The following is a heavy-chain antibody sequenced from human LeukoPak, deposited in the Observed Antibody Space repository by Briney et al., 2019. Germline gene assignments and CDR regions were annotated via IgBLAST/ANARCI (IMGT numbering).Heavy chain of an antibody. D-gene: IGHD2-2*02. V-gene: IGHV4-4*02. Sequence: SGTLSLTCAVSIGXINSGNCWSWVRQSPGKALERIGEIYHNGTPNYNPSLKSRVTISADTFKHQFSLKLTSVTAADTAVYYCATAPILRGEGGEHYKYGMDVWGQGTTVIVSS. CDR1: IGXINSGNC. CDR2: IYHNGTP. CDR3: ATAPILRGEGGEHYKYGMDV. J-gene: IGHJ6*02.